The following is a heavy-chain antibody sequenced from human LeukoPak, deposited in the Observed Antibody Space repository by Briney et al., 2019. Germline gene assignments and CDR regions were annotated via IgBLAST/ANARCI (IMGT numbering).Heavy chain of an antibody. J-gene: IGHJ4*02. V-gene: IGHV3-23*01. D-gene: IGHD1-20*01. CDR3: ARGGNWNYFDY. Sequence: GGSLRLSCAASGFTFSSYAMSWVRQAPGKGLEWVSAISGSGGSTYYADSVKGRFTISRDNSKDTLYLQMNSLRAEDTAVYYCARGGNWNYFDYWGQGTLVTVSS. CDR2: ISGSGGST. CDR1: GFTFSSYA.